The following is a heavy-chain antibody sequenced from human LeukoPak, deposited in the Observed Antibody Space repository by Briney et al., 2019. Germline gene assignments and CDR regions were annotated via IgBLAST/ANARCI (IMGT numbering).Heavy chain of an antibody. CDR2: IIPIFGTA. Sequence: SVKVSCKASGGTFSSYAISWVRQAPGQGLEWMGGIIPIFGTANYAQKFQGRVTITADESTSTAYMELSSLRSEDTAVYYCARSRDFWSGYYTSRVWAFDIWGQGTMVTVSS. D-gene: IGHD3-3*01. CDR3: ARSRDFWSGYYTSRVWAFDI. CDR1: GGTFSSYA. V-gene: IGHV1-69*13. J-gene: IGHJ3*02.